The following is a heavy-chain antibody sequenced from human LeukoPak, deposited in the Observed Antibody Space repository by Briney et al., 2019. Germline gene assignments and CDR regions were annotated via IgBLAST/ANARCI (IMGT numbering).Heavy chain of an antibody. CDR2: ISSSSGSL. J-gene: IGHJ4*02. D-gene: IGHD5-18*01. CDR1: GFTFSSYS. CDR3: ARGNRGDSYGNDPLDY. V-gene: IGHV3-21*01. Sequence: GGSLRLSCAASGFTFSSYSMNWVRQAPGKGLEWVSSISSSSGSLYYTDSVKGRFTISRDNAKDLLYLQMNSLRAEDTAVHYCARGNRGDSYGNDPLDYWGQGTLVTVSS.